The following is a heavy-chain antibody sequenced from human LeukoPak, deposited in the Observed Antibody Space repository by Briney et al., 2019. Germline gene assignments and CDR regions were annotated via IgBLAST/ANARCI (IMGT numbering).Heavy chain of an antibody. Sequence: GGSLRLSCAASGFSFTNHGMHGVRQAPGKGLEWVAIIWYDGSKKYYADSVKGRFTISRDNSKNTLSLQMNSLRVEDTAVYYCAKDWGTSGTTGWMFEYWGQGTLVTVSS. CDR2: IWYDGSKK. V-gene: IGHV3-33*06. D-gene: IGHD1-1*01. CDR1: GFSFTNHG. CDR3: AKDWGTSGTTGWMFEY. J-gene: IGHJ4*02.